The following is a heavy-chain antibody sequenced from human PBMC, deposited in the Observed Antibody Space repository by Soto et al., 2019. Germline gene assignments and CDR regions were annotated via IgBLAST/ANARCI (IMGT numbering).Heavy chain of an antibody. V-gene: IGHV4-59*01. D-gene: IGHD5-18*01. J-gene: IGHJ4*02. CDR1: GGSPRSYS. CDR3: ASGRGYSYGSFDY. CDR2: IYYSGST. Sequence: SQTLSLTCTVSGGSPRSYSRRWIRQPPGKGLEWIGYIYYSGSTNYNPSLKSRVTISVDTSKNQFSLKLSSVTAADTAVYYCASGRGYSYGSFDYWGQGTLVTVS.